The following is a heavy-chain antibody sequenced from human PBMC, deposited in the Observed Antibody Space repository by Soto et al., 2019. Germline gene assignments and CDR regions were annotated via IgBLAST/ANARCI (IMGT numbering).Heavy chain of an antibody. CDR1: GLNFRGYG. Sequence: QVQLVESGGGVVQPGTSLRLSCAASGLNFRGYGFHWVRQAPGKGLAWVAVIWDDGSKKFYADSVKGRFTFSRDDSRNTLFLQINSLRDEDTAIYYCGTEGGNTGASSLGYFIYWGHGTLVTVSS. CDR2: IWDDGSKK. CDR3: GTEGGNTGASSLGYFIY. J-gene: IGHJ4*03. V-gene: IGHV3-33*01. D-gene: IGHD5-12*01.